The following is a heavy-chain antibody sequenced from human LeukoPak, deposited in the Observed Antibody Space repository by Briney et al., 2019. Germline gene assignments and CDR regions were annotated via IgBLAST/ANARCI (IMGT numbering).Heavy chain of an antibody. D-gene: IGHD6-13*01. V-gene: IGHV3-23*01. CDR3: AKKWLAAAGTRNPFDY. CDR2: ISGSGGST. J-gene: IGHJ4*02. CDR1: GFTFGSYA. Sequence: GGSLRLSCAASGFTFGSYAMSWVRQAPGKGLEWVSAISGSGGSTYYADSVKGRFTISRDNSKNTLYLQMNSLRAEDTAVYYCAKKWLAAAGTRNPFDYWGQGTLVTVSS.